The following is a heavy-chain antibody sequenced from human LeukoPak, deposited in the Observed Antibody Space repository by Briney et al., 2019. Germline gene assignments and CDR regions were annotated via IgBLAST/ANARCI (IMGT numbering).Heavy chain of an antibody. Sequence: GGSLRLSCAVSGFTFSEAWMNWVRQAPGKGLEWVARIKRNIDSGAIDYAASVKGRFTISGDDSKNTVYLQMNSLTTEDTAVYYCGLGSGRSDFDYWGQGTLVTVSS. V-gene: IGHV3-15*01. D-gene: IGHD3-10*01. CDR2: IKRNIDSGAI. J-gene: IGHJ4*02. CDR3: GLGSGRSDFDY. CDR1: GFTFSEAW.